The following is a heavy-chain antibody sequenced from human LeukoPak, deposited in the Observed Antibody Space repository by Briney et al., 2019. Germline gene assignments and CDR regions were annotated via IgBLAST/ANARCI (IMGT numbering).Heavy chain of an antibody. CDR2: INHSGST. V-gene: IGHV4-34*01. J-gene: IGHJ4*02. D-gene: IGHD6-19*01. Sequence: SETLSLTCAVYGGSLSGYYWSWIRQPPGKGLEWIGEINHSGSTNYNPSLKSRVTISVDTSKNQLSLKLSSMTAADTAVYYCARQWLVPPLFAYWGQGPLVPVSS. CDR3: ARQWLVPPLFAY. CDR1: GGSLSGYY.